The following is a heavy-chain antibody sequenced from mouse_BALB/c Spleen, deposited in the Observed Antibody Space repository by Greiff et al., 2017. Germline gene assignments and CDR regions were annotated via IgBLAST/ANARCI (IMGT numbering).Heavy chain of an antibody. CDR1: GYTFSSYW. D-gene: IGHD3-3*01. V-gene: IGHV1-9*01. CDR2: ILPGSGST. CDR3: ARGRDRFAY. J-gene: IGHJ3*01. Sequence: VMLVESGAELMKPGASVKISCKATGYTFSSYWIEWVKQRPGHGLEWIGEILPGSGSTNYNEKFKGKATFTADTSSNTAYMQLSSLTSEDSAVYYCARGRDRFAYWGQGTLVTVSA.